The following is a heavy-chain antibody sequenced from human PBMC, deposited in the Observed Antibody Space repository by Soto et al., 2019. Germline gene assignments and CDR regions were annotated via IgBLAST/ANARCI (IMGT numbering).Heavy chain of an antibody. CDR3: ARANVDTALTYYFDY. Sequence: SETLSLTCTVSGGSISSGDYYWSWIRQPPGKGLEWIGYIYYSGSTYYNPPLKSRVTISVDTSKNQFSLKLSSVTAADTAVYYCARANVDTALTYYFDYWGKETLVTVPS. D-gene: IGHD5-18*01. J-gene: IGHJ4*02. V-gene: IGHV4-30-4*01. CDR1: GGSISSGDYY. CDR2: IYYSGST.